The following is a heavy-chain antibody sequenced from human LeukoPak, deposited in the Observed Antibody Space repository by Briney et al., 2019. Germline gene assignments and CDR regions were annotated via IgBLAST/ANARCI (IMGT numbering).Heavy chain of an antibody. J-gene: IGHJ4*02. CDR1: SSTFSTYG. CDR2: INTHKGNT. V-gene: IGHV1-18*04. Sequence: ASVTVSCKTSSSTFSTYGITWVRQAPRQGLEWMGWINTHKGNTYYAREFQDRVSMTTDASTTTAYMELRSLRSDDTAIYYCATYYSGSGSFTTQFDHWGQGTLVSVSS. CDR3: ATYYSGSGSFTTQFDH. D-gene: IGHD3-10*01.